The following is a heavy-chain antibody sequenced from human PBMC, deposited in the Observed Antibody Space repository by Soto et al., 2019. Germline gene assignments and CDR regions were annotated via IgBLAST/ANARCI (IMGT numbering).Heavy chain of an antibody. Sequence: QVQLQESGPGLVKPSDTLSLTCTGSVGSVSSCPHYLTWIRQPPGKGLEWIGYIYNSESTNFNPSLRSRLTIAMDTYKNQFSLRLSSVTAADTALYYRVRHYTRYFDLGGSGTLVTVSS. D-gene: IGHD3-10*01. V-gene: IGHV4-61*01. J-gene: IGHJ2*01. CDR1: VGSVSSCPHY. CDR3: VRHYTRYFDL. CDR2: IYNSEST.